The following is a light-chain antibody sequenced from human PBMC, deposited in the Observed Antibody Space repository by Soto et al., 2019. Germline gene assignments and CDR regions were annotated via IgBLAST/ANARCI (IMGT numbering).Light chain of an antibody. V-gene: IGLV2-8*01. J-gene: IGLJ1*01. CDR1: GSDVGGYNY. Sequence: QSALTQPPSASGSPGQSVTISCTGSGSDVGGYNYVSWYQQHPGKAPKLMLYEVNKRPSGVPDRFSGSKSGNTASLTVSGLQAEDEADYYCSSYAGSNRVFGTGTKVTV. CDR2: EVN. CDR3: SSYAGSNRV.